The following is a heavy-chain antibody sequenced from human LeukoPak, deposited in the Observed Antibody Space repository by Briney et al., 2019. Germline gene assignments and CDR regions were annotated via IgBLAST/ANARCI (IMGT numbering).Heavy chain of an antibody. CDR3: ARGRGWLRSGLDP. CDR1: GGSFSGYY. J-gene: IGHJ5*02. CDR2: INHSGST. V-gene: IGHV4-34*01. D-gene: IGHD5-12*01. Sequence: SETLSLTCAVYGGSFSGYYWSWIRQPPGKGLEWIGEINHSGSTNYNPSLKSRVTISVDTSKNQFSLKLSSVTAADTAVYYCARGRGWLRSGLDPWGQGTLVTVSS.